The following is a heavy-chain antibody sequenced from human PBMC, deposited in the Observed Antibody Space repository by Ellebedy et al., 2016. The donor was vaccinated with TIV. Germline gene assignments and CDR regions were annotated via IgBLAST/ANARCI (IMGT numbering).Heavy chain of an antibody. V-gene: IGHV4-39*01. CDR2: IYYSGST. CDR3: ASQLGYCSSTSCYLDWFDP. Sequence: SETLSLTXTVSGGSISSSSYYWGWIRQPPGKGLEWIGSIYYSGSTYYNPSLKSRVTISVDTSKNQFSLKLSSVTAADTAVYYCASQLGYCSSTSCYLDWFDPWGQGTLVTVSS. J-gene: IGHJ5*02. CDR1: GGSISSSSYY. D-gene: IGHD2-2*01.